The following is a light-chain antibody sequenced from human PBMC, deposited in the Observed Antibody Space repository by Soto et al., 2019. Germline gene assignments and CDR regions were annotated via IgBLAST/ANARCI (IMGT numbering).Light chain of an antibody. CDR2: GAS. J-gene: IGKJ1*01. CDR3: QQYGSSPRT. CDR1: QSVFNNH. Sequence: IVLTQSPGTLSLSPGERATLSCRASQSVFNNHIGWYQQKPGQAPRRLIFGASFRATGIPDRFSGSGSGTDFTLTISRLEPEDFAVYYCQQYGSSPRTFGQGTKVDIK. V-gene: IGKV3-20*01.